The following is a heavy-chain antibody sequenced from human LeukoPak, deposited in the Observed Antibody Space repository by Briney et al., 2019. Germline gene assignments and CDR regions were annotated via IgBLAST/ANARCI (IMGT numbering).Heavy chain of an antibody. CDR3: ARDRATMVRGVTVANWFDP. CDR2: IYYSGST. Sequence: SQTLSLTCTVSGGSISSGDYYWSWIRQPPGKGLEWIGYIYYSGSTYYNPSLKSRVTISVDTSKNQFSPKLSSVTAADTAVYYCARDRATMVRGVTVANWFDPWGQGTLVTVSS. V-gene: IGHV4-30-4*01. J-gene: IGHJ5*02. CDR1: GGSISSGDYY. D-gene: IGHD3-10*01.